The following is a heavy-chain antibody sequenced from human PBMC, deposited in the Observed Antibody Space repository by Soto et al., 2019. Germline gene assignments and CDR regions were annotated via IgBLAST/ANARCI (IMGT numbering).Heavy chain of an antibody. V-gene: IGHV1-8*01. CDR1: GYTFTSHD. D-gene: IGHD2-15*01. Sequence: QVQLVQSGAEVKKPGASVKVSCKASGYTFTSHDINWVRQATGQRPEWMGWMNPNSGNTGYAQKFQGRVTMTRDTSISTAYMELSSLTSEATAIYYCARDIGGGSVYGDSCDPWGQGPRVTVSS. CDR3: ARDIGGGSVYGDSCDP. J-gene: IGHJ5*02. CDR2: MNPNSGNT.